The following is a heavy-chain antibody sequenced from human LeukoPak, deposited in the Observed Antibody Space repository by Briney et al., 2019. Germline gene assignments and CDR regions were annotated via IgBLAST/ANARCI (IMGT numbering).Heavy chain of an antibody. CDR3: ARDRIFINGYGTDS. V-gene: IGHV4-59*01. CDR2: IYHTGDT. J-gene: IGHJ5*01. Sequence: SETLSLTCTVSGGSISSYYWNWIRQPPGKGLEWIGSIYHTGDTNYNPSLKSRVTISIDTSKTHFSLNLNSVTAADTAVYFCARDRIFINGYGTDSWGQGIPVTVSS. CDR1: GGSISSYY. D-gene: IGHD5-12*01.